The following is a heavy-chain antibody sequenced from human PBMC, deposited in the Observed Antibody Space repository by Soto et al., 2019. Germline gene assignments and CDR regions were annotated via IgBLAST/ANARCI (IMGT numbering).Heavy chain of an antibody. CDR2: INHSGST. D-gene: IGHD6-6*01. Sequence: SETLSLTCAVYGGSFSGYYCSWIRQPPWKGLEWIGEINHSGSTNYNPSLKSRVTISVDTSKNQSSLKLRSVTAADTAVYYCERGRWRVKVYSSSSHSPIDYCGQGTLVPVSP. J-gene: IGHJ4*02. CDR1: GGSFSGYY. V-gene: IGHV4-34*01. CDR3: ERGRWRVKVYSSSSHSPIDY.